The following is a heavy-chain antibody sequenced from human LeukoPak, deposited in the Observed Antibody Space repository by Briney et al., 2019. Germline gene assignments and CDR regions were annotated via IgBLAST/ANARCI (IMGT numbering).Heavy chain of an antibody. V-gene: IGHV4-38-2*01. D-gene: IGHD1-26*01. CDR1: GYSISSGYY. CDR2: IHHSGST. CDR3: ADFIGSNIRGYAFDI. J-gene: IGHJ3*02. Sequence: SETLSLTCAVSGYSISSGYYWGWIRQPPGKGLEWIGSIHHSGSTYYNPSLKSRVTISVDTSKNQFSLKLSSVTAADTAVYYCADFIGSNIRGYAFDIWGQGTMVTVSS.